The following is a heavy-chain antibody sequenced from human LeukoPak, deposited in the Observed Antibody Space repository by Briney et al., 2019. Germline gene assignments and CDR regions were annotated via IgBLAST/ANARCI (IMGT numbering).Heavy chain of an antibody. J-gene: IGHJ4*02. CDR3: ARPNNNY. Sequence: SETLSLTCTVSGGSMSSNYWSWIRQPPGKGLEWIGYIYYSGSTNYNPSLKSRVTIPVDTSKNQFSLKLSSVTAADTAVYYCARPNNNYWGQGTLVTVSS. V-gene: IGHV4-59*12. CDR1: GGSMSSNY. CDR2: IYYSGST. D-gene: IGHD1-14*01.